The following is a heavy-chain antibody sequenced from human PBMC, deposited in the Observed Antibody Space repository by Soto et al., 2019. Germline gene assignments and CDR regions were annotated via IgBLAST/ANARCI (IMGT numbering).Heavy chain of an antibody. Sequence: SETLSLTCAVFSGSLSDHYWTWVRQSPGKGLEWIGEIHPSGSTDSSASLKSRVTLSLDTSTSQFSLQVTSVTAADTGVYYCARQRGGTIFGVVINYYGMDVWGQGTTVTVSS. CDR2: IHPSGST. D-gene: IGHD3-3*01. J-gene: IGHJ6*02. V-gene: IGHV4-34*01. CDR3: ARQRGGTIFGVVINYYGMDV. CDR1: SGSLSDHY.